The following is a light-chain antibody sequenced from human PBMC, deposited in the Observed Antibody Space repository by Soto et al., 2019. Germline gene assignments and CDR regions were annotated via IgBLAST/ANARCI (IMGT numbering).Light chain of an antibody. V-gene: IGKV3-20*01. Sequence: EIVLTQSPGTLSLSPGERATLSCRASQSLSNNFLAWYQQKPGQAPRLLIYGASRRSTGIPDRFIGSGSGTDFTLTINRLEPEDFAVYYCQVYGPSPPITFGQGTRLEIK. CDR3: QVYGPSPPIT. CDR2: GAS. CDR1: QSLSNNF. J-gene: IGKJ5*01.